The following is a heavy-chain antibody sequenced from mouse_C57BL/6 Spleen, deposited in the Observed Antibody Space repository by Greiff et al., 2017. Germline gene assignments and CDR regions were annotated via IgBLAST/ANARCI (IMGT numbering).Heavy chain of an antibody. CDR2: INPNNGGT. CDR1: GYTFTDYN. Sequence: VQLQQSGPELVKPGASVKMSCKASGYTFTDYNMHWVKQSHGKSLEWIGYINPNNGGTSYNQKFKGKATLTVNKSSSTAYMELRSLTSEDSAVXYCARRYYYYGSIPWFAYWGQGTLVTVSA. D-gene: IGHD1-1*01. V-gene: IGHV1-22*01. J-gene: IGHJ3*01. CDR3: ARRYYYYGSIPWFAY.